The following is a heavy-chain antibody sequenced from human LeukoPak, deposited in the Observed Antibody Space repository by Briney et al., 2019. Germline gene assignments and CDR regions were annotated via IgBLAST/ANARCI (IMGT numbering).Heavy chain of an antibody. V-gene: IGHV3-23*01. CDR1: GFTFSSYA. Sequence: GGSLRLSCAASGFTFSSYAMSWVRQAPGKGLEWVSAISGSGGSTYYADPVKGRFTISRDNSKDTLYLQMNSLRAEDTAVYYCAKVPSGYYYDYWGQGTLVTVSS. D-gene: IGHD3-3*01. CDR3: AKVPSGYYYDY. J-gene: IGHJ4*02. CDR2: ISGSGGST.